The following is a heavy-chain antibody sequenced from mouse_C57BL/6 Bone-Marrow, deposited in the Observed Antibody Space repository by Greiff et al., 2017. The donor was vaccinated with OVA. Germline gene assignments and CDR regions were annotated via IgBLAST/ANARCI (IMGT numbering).Heavy chain of an antibody. CDR2: IDPANGNT. Sequence: VQLQQSVAELVRPGASVKLSCTASGFKIKNTYMHWVKQRPEQGLEWIGRIDPANGNTKYAPKFQGKATITADTSSNTAYLQLSSLTSEDTAIYYCARDGYYVGYWGQGTTLTVSS. D-gene: IGHD2-3*01. CDR1: GFKIKNTY. J-gene: IGHJ2*01. V-gene: IGHV14-3*01. CDR3: ARDGYYVGY.